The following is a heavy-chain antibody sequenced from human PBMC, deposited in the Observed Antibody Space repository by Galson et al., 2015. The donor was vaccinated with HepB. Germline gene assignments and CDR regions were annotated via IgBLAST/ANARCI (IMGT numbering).Heavy chain of an antibody. J-gene: IGHJ6*02. V-gene: IGHV1-18*01. CDR1: GYSFSNYG. CDR3: ARDSRLELRLNNYFSYGMDV. CDR2: FSGYDGST. Sequence: SVKVSCKASGYSFSNYGLSWIRQAPGPGLEWLGWFSGYDGSTNYAQKFQGRVTMTADASTGTADLELRNLRSDDTAVYYCARDSRLELRLNNYFSYGMDVWGQVSAVTVSS. D-gene: IGHD1-7*01.